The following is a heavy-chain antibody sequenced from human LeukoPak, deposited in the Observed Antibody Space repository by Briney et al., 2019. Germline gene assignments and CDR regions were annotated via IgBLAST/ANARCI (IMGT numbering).Heavy chain of an antibody. J-gene: IGHJ5*02. V-gene: IGHV4-34*01. D-gene: IGHD2-2*01. CDR2: INHSGST. Sequence: SETLSLTCAGYGGSIRGYYWSWIRQPPGKGLEWIGEINHSGSTNYNPSLKSRVTISVDTSKNQFSLKLSSVTAADTAVYYCARGLGYCSSTSCHAGWFDPWGQGTLVTVSS. CDR3: ARGLGYCSSTSCHAGWFDP. CDR1: GGSIRGYY.